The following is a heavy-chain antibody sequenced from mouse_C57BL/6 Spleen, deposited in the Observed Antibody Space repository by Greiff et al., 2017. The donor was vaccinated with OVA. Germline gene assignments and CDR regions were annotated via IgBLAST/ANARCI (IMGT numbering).Heavy chain of an antibody. CDR2: ISNGGGST. Sequence: DVQLVESGGGLVQPGGSLKLSCAASGFTFSDYYMYWVRQTPEKRLEWVAYISNGGGSTYYPDTVKGRFTISRDNAKNTLYLQMSRLKSEDTAMYYCARRNYGAMDYWGQGTSVTVSS. CDR1: GFTFSDYY. D-gene: IGHD2-1*01. V-gene: IGHV5-12*01. CDR3: ARRNYGAMDY. J-gene: IGHJ4*01.